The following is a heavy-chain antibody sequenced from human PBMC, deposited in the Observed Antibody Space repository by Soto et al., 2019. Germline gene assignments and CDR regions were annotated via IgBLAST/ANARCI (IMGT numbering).Heavy chain of an antibody. Sequence: EVQLLESGGGLVQPGGSLRLSCAASGFTFSSYAMSWVRQAPGKGLEWVSAISGSGGSTYYADSVKGRFTISRDNYKKTLYLQMNSLRAEDTAVYYCARRYCSGGSCYGVGYYYYYMDVWGKGTTVTVSS. J-gene: IGHJ6*03. CDR2: ISGSGGST. D-gene: IGHD2-15*01. V-gene: IGHV3-23*01. CDR3: ARRYCSGGSCYGVGYYYYYMDV. CDR1: GFTFSSYA.